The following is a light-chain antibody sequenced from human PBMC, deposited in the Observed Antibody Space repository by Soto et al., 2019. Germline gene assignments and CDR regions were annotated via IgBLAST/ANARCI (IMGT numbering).Light chain of an antibody. CDR3: SSYTSSSTHNYV. Sequence: QSVLTRPASVSGSPGQSITISCTGTSSEVGGYNYVSWYQQHPGKAPKLMIYDVSNRPSGVSNRFSGSKSGNTASLTISGLQAEDEADYYCSSYTSSSTHNYVFGTGTKVTVL. CDR2: DVS. CDR1: SSEVGGYNY. J-gene: IGLJ1*01. V-gene: IGLV2-14*01.